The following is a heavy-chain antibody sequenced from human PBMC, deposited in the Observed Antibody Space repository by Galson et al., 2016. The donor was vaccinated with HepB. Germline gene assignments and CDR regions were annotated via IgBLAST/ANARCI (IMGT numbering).Heavy chain of an antibody. Sequence: TLSLTCTVSGGSVTTNGYYWNWIRQFPGKGLEFIGYTYHTGVTYYNPSLKSRVSISLDTSKNQFSLRLTSVTAADTAVYFCARDHRSRTIAGSGAQYIYYGLDVWGQGTLVTVSS. CDR2: TYHTGVT. CDR1: GGSVTTNGYY. D-gene: IGHD1-7*01. J-gene: IGHJ6*02. CDR3: ARDHRSRTIAGSGAQYIYYGLDV. V-gene: IGHV4-31*03.